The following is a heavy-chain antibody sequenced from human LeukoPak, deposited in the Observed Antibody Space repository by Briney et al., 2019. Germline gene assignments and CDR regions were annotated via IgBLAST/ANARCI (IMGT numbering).Heavy chain of an antibody. CDR3: ASRGRTYYDILTGYYVSYYYYYMDV. J-gene: IGHJ6*03. CDR1: GYTFTSYD. V-gene: IGHV1-8*01. Sequence: ASVKVSCKASGYTFTSYDINWVRQATGQGLEWMGWMNPNSGNTGYAQKFQGRVTMTRNTSISTAYMELSSLRSEDTAVYYCASRGRTYYDILTGYYVSYYYYYMDVWGKGTTVTISS. CDR2: MNPNSGNT. D-gene: IGHD3-9*01.